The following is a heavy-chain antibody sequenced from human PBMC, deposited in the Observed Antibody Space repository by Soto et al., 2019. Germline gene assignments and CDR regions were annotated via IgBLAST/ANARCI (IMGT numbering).Heavy chain of an antibody. V-gene: IGHV1-2*02. J-gene: IGHJ4*02. CDR1: GYTFTDYH. CDR2: INANNGGA. Sequence: ASVKVSCKPSGYTFTDYHIHWVRQAPGQGLEFMGWINANNGGAGSAQQFQGRVTVTRDTSISTVYMELSNLRSDDTAVYYCAKEAARPGPCDSWGQGTLVTVSS. CDR3: AKEAARPGPCDS. D-gene: IGHD6-6*01.